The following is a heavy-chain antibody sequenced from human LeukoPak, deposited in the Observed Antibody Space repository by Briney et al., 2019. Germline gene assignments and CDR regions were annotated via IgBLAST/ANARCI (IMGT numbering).Heavy chain of an antibody. CDR2: ISYDGSNK. CDR1: GFTFSSYG. V-gene: IGHV3-30*03. CDR3: ARSPYCSGGSCYFGYFDY. D-gene: IGHD2-15*01. J-gene: IGHJ4*02. Sequence: PGRSLRLSCAASGFTFSSYGMHWVRQAPGKGLEWVAVISYDGSNKYYADSVKGRFTISRDNSKNTLYLQMNSLRAEDTAVYYCARSPYCSGGSCYFGYFDYWGQGTLVTVSS.